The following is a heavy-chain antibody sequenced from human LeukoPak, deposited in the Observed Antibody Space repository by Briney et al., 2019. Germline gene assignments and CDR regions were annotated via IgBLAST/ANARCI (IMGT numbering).Heavy chain of an antibody. CDR2: IYYSGST. Sequence: KFSETLSLTCTVSGGSISSSSYDWGWIRQPPGKGLEWIGSIYYSGSTYYNPSLKSRVTISVDTSKNQFSLKLSSVAAADTAVYYCAAAGGLDYWGQGTLVTVSS. V-gene: IGHV4-39*01. J-gene: IGHJ4*02. CDR3: AAAGGLDY. CDR1: GGSISSSSYD. D-gene: IGHD6-13*01.